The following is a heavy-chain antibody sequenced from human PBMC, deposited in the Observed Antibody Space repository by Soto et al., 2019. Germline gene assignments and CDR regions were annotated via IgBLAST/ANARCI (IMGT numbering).Heavy chain of an antibody. Sequence: QVQLVESGGDLVKPGGSLRLSCAASGFPFSDYFMAWIRQAPGKGLEWVSYISSSGTAMYYADSVKGRFTISRDNAKNSLYLQMNRLRAEDTAVYYCARGRWVAVPFDFWGPGTLVTVSS. CDR2: ISSSGTAM. J-gene: IGHJ4*02. CDR1: GFPFSDYF. V-gene: IGHV3-11*01. D-gene: IGHD2-15*01. CDR3: ARGRWVAVPFDF.